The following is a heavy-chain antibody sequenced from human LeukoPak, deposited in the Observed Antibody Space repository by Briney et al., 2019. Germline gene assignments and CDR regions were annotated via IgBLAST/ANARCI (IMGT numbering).Heavy chain of an antibody. CDR2: IYYSGST. CDR3: ARAFGWELLTFDY. V-gene: IGHV4-59*08. CDR1: GGSISSYY. D-gene: IGHD1-26*01. J-gene: IGHJ4*02. Sequence: SETLSLTCTVSGGSISSYYWSWIRQPPGKGLEWIGYIYYSGSTNYNPSLKSRVTISVDTSKNQFSLKLSSVTAADTAVYYCARAFGWELLTFDYWGQGTLVTVSS.